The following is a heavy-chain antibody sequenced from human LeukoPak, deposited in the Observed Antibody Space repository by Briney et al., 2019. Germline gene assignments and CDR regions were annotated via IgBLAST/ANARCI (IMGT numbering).Heavy chain of an antibody. CDR1: GGSFSGQY. J-gene: IGHJ4*02. V-gene: IGHV4-34*01. Sequence: SETLSLTCAVSGGSFSGQYGTWIRQFPGKGLEWIGEINHSGSSNYNPPLKSRVTMSKDMSKNHFSLRLTSVTAADTAIYYCARDLYTRICYSWGQGTLVTVSS. D-gene: IGHD3-16*01. CDR3: ARDLYTRICYS. CDR2: INHSGSS.